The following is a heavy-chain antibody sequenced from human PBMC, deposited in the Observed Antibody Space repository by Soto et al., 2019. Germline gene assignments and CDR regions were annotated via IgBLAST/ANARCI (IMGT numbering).Heavy chain of an antibody. CDR1: GGTFSSYA. J-gene: IGHJ4*02. D-gene: IGHD3-9*01. CDR2: IIPIFGTA. Sequence: PVKVSCKASGGTFSSYAISWARQAPGQGLEWMGGIIPIFGTANYAQKFQGRVTITADESTSTAYMELSSLRSEDTAVYYCARQPPHYDILTGYYNPGYYFDYWGQGTLVTVSS. CDR3: ARQPPHYDILTGYYNPGYYFDY. V-gene: IGHV1-69*13.